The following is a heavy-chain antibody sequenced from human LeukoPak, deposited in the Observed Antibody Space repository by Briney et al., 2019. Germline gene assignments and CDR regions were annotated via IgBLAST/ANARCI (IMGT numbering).Heavy chain of an antibody. J-gene: IGHJ4*02. D-gene: IGHD3-3*01. CDR1: GFTFSSCA. Sequence: PGGSLRLSCAASGFTFSSCAMTWVRQAPGKGLEWVSRISGSGGSTYYTDSVKGRFTISRDNSKNTLYLQMNSLRAEDTALYYCATPHTGTGRGSGYPPHYWRQGTLVTVST. CDR3: ATPHTGTGRGSGYPPHY. CDR2: ISGSGGST. V-gene: IGHV3-23*01.